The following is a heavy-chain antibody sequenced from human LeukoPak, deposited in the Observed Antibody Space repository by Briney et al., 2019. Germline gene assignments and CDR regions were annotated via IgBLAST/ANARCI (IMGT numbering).Heavy chain of an antibody. CDR2: ISGSGSRT. Sequence: GGSLRLSCAVSGFAFSVYAVSWVRQAPGKGLEWVSAISGSGSRTFYADSVKGRFTISKDNSKNTLYLQMNSLRAEDTAVYYCAALAVSGALVAGNWGQGTLVTVSS. D-gene: IGHD6-19*01. CDR3: AALAVSGALVAGN. V-gene: IGHV3-23*01. J-gene: IGHJ4*02. CDR1: GFAFSVYA.